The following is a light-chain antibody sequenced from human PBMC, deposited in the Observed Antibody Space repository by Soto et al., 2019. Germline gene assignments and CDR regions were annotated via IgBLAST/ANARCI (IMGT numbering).Light chain of an antibody. J-gene: IGLJ1*01. CDR1: SSDVGSYNL. CDR3: CSCAGSSTLYV. CDR2: EVS. V-gene: IGLV2-23*02. Sequence: QSVLTQPASVSGSPGQSITISCTGTSSDVGSYNLVSWYQQHPGKAPKLMIYEVSKRPSGVSNRFSGSKSGNTASLTISGLQAEDGADYYCCSCAGSSTLYVLGTGTKVTIL.